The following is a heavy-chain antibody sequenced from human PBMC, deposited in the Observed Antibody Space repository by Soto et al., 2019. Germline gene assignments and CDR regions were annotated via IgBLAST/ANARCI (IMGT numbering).Heavy chain of an antibody. D-gene: IGHD3-16*01. J-gene: IGHJ4*02. CDR2: IYWNDDK. V-gene: IGHV2-5*01. CDR1: GFPLSARGVG. CDR3: AHSPWGAAPDY. Sequence: SGPTLVNPTETLTLTCTVSGFPLSARGVGVGWIRQPPGKALEWLAIIYWNDDKRYSPSLKSRLTITKDTSKNQVVLTMTSTDPVDTAKYYCAHSPWGAAPDYWGQGTLVTVSS.